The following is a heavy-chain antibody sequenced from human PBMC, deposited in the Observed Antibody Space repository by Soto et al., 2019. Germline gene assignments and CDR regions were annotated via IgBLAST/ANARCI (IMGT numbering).Heavy chain of an antibody. Sequence: SQTLSLTCAISGDSVSSNSAAWNWIRQSPSRGLEWLGRTYYRSKWYNDYAVSVKSRITINPDTSKNQFSLQLNSVTPEDTAVYYCARVGTGPSGIAGACNRGGWYYGMDVWGQGTTVTVSS. CDR1: GDSVSSNSAA. CDR3: ARVGTGPSGIAGACNRGGWYYGMDV. CDR2: TYYRSKWYN. V-gene: IGHV6-1*01. J-gene: IGHJ6*02. D-gene: IGHD6-13*01.